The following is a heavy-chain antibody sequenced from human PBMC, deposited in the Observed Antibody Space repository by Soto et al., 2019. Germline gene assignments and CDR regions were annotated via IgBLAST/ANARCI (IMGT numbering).Heavy chain of an antibody. J-gene: IGHJ6*02. Sequence: QVQLQQWGAGLLKPSETLSLTCAVYGGSFSGYYWSWIRQPPGKGLEWIGEINHSGSTNYNPSLKSRVTISVDTSKNQFSLKLSSVTAADTAVYYCARGEVCSSTSCHLPYYYYGMDVWGQGTTVTVSS. CDR2: INHSGST. CDR1: GGSFSGYY. V-gene: IGHV4-34*01. D-gene: IGHD2-2*01. CDR3: ARGEVCSSTSCHLPYYYYGMDV.